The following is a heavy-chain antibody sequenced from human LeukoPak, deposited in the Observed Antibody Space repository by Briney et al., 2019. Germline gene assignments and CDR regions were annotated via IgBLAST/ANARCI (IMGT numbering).Heavy chain of an antibody. CDR1: GFTFSSYA. V-gene: IGHV3-23*01. CDR2: ISGRGGST. CDR3: AKQSPLGYCSSTSCYASDH. D-gene: IGHD2-2*01. Sequence: GGSLRLSCAASGFTFSSYAMSWVREAPGKGLKWVSAISGRGGSTYYADSVKGRFTISRDNSNNTLYLQMNSLRAEDTAVYYCAKQSPLGYCSSTSCYASDHWGQGTLVTVSS. J-gene: IGHJ4*02.